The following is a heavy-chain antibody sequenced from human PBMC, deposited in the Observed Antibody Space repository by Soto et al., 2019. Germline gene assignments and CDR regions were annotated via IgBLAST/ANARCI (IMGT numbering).Heavy chain of an antibody. CDR2: ISAYNGNT. CDR1: GYTFTSYG. D-gene: IGHD3-16*02. CDR3: AGLPRTTPYDYIWGSYRRPQWYYFDD. V-gene: IGHV1-18*01. Sequence: SSVKVSCKASGYTFTSYGISWVRQAPGQGLEWMGWISAYNGNTNYAQKLQGRVTMTTDTSTSTAYMELRSLRSDDTAVYYCAGLPRTTPYDYIWGSYRRPQWYYFDDWGQGTLVTVSS. J-gene: IGHJ4*02.